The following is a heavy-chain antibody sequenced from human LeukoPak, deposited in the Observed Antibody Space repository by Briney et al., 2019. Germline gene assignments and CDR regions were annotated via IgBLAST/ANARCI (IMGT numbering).Heavy chain of an antibody. CDR1: GFIFSSSA. D-gene: IGHD3-9*01. Sequence: GGSLRLSCAASGFIFSSSAMNWVRQAPGKGLEWLSVVSSSGTITYYADSVRGRFTISRDNSKNTLYLQMNSLRADDTAIYYCAKDYNDILTDYYSFSAFDMWGQGTMVTVS. V-gene: IGHV3-23*01. CDR3: AKDYNDILTDYYSFSAFDM. CDR2: VSSSGTIT. J-gene: IGHJ3*02.